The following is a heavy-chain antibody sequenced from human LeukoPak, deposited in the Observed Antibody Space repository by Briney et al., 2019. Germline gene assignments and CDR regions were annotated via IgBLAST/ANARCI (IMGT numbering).Heavy chain of an antibody. CDR3: ARWGLGYCSSTSCKQGGLDY. CDR1: GGTFSSYA. V-gene: IGHV1-69*05. Sequence: SVKVSCKASGGTFSSYAISWVRQAPGQGLEWMGGIIPIFGTANYAQKFQGRVTITTDESTSTAYMELSSLRSEDTAVYYCARWGLGYCSSTSCKQGGLDYWGQGALVTVSS. D-gene: IGHD2-2*01. CDR2: IIPIFGTA. J-gene: IGHJ4*02.